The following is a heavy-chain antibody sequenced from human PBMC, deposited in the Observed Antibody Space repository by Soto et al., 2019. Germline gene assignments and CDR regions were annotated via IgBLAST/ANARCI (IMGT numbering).Heavy chain of an antibody. CDR1: GFTFSSYA. D-gene: IGHD3-22*01. CDR2: ISGSGGST. J-gene: IGHJ4*02. CDR3: AKVGVIVVVPWFYFDC. V-gene: IGHV3-23*01. Sequence: PGGSLRLSCAASGFTFSSYAMSWVRQAPGKGLEWVSAISGSGGSTYYADSVKGRFTISRDNSKNTLYLQMNSLRAEDTAVYYCAKVGVIVVVPWFYFDCWGQGTLVTVSS.